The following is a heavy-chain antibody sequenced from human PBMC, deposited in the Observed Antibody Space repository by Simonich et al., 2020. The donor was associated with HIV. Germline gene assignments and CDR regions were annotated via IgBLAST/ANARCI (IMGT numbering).Heavy chain of an antibody. CDR1: GYTFTDYN. V-gene: IGHV1-2*06. Sequence: QVQLVQSGAEVKKPGASVKVSCKASGYTFTDYNIHWVRQAPGQGLEGVGRVNPNSGGKDYPQKFQGRVTMTRDKSINTAYMELSRLRSDDTAFYYCATHGPGSYSSALDIWGQGTMVTVSS. D-gene: IGHD1-26*01. CDR3: ATHGPGSYSSALDI. CDR2: VNPNSGGK. J-gene: IGHJ3*02.